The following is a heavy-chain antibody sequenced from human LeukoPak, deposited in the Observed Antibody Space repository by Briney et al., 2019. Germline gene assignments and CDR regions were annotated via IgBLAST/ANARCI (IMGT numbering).Heavy chain of an antibody. V-gene: IGHV4-39*07. CDR2: IYYSGST. CDR1: GGSISSSSYY. CDR3: ARGAYYFDY. J-gene: IGHJ4*02. Sequence: SETLSLTCTVSGGSISSSSYYWGWIRQPPGKGLEWIGSIYYSGSTYYNPSLKSRVTISVDTSKNQFSLKLSSVTAADTAVYYCARGAYYFDYWGQGTLVTVSS.